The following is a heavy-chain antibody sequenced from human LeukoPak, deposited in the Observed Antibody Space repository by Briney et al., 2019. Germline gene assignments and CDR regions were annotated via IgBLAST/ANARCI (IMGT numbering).Heavy chain of an antibody. CDR3: ARDGDGYNYGGFDY. Sequence: SETLSLTCTVSGGSISSYYWSWIRQPPGKGLEWIGYIYYSESTNYNPSLKSRVTISVDTSKNQFSLKLSSVTAADTAVYYCARDGDGYNYGGFDYWGQGTLVTVSS. V-gene: IGHV4-59*01. CDR2: IYYSEST. CDR1: GGSISSYY. J-gene: IGHJ4*02. D-gene: IGHD5-24*01.